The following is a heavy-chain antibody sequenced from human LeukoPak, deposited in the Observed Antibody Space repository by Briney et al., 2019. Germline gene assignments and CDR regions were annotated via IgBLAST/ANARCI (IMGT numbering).Heavy chain of an antibody. CDR1: GFTFSSYW. D-gene: IGHD2-2*01. Sequence: GGSLRLSCAASGFTFSSYWMSWVRQAPGKGLEWVANIKQDGSEKYYVDSVKRRFTISRDNAKNSLYLQMNSLRAEDTAVYYCAREGSTVYCSSTSCYGDWFDPWGQGTLVTVSS. CDR3: AREGSTVYCSSTSCYGDWFDP. J-gene: IGHJ5*02. V-gene: IGHV3-7*01. CDR2: IKQDGSEK.